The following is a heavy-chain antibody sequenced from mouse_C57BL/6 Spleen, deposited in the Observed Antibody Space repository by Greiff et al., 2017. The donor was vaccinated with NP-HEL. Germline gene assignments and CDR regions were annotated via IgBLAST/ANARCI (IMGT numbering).Heavy chain of an antibody. V-gene: IGHV5-4*01. CDR2: ISDGGSYT. CDR3: ARDYYGSIFDV. J-gene: IGHJ1*03. D-gene: IGHD1-1*01. CDR1: GFTFSSYA. Sequence: DVKLMESGGGLVKPGGSLKLSCAASGFTFSSYAMSWVRQTPEKRLEWVATISDGGSYTYYPDNVKGRFTISRDNAKNNLYLQMSHLKSEDTAMYYCARDYYGSIFDVWGTGTTVTVSS.